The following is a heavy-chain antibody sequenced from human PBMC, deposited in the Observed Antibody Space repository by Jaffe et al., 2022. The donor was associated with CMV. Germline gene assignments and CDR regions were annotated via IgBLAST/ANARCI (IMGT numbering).Heavy chain of an antibody. J-gene: IGHJ4*02. CDR2: MKPSSGAT. D-gene: IGHD2-2*01. V-gene: IGHV1-8*01. Sequence: QVQLVQSGAEVKKPGASVKVSCKASGYTFTSYEINWVRQAPGQGLEWMGWMKPSSGATGFGQKFQGRVTLTGDTSTKTAYMELDALRSDDTAVYYCARARSLDSTASIYWGQGTLVTVSS. CDR1: GYTFTSYE. CDR3: ARARSLDSTASIY.